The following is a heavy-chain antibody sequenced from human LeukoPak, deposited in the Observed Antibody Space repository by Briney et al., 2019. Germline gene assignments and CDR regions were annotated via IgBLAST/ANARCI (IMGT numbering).Heavy chain of an antibody. J-gene: IGHJ4*02. V-gene: IGHV1-18*01. CDR3: ARGDSSTSCYF. CDR2: ISAYNGNT. Sequence: ASVKVSCKASGYTFTSYGISWVRQAPGQGLEWMGWISAYNGNTNYAQKFQGRVTMTRDTSISTAYMELSRLRSDDTAVYYCARGDSSTSCYFWGQGTLVTVSS. D-gene: IGHD2-2*01. CDR1: GYTFTSYG.